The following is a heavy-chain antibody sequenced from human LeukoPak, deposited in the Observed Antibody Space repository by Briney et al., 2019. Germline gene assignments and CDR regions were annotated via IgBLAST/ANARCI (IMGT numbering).Heavy chain of an antibody. J-gene: IGHJ5*02. V-gene: IGHV3-53*05. CDR3: AKDRARGYDTLTGFSDL. CDR1: GFTVSSNS. D-gene: IGHD3-9*01. Sequence: GGSLRLSCAVSGFTVSSNSMGCVRQAPGKGLEWVSVIYSGGSTYYADSVKGRFTISRDNSKNTLYLQMNSLRAEDTAVYYCAKDRARGYDTLTGFSDLWCQGTLVTVSS. CDR2: IYSGGST.